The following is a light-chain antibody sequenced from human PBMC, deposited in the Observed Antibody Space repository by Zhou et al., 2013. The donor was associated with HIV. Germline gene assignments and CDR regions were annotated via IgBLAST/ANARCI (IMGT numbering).Light chain of an antibody. V-gene: IGKV3-20*01. CDR1: QSVSGSS. CDR3: QQYGSSFT. J-gene: IGKJ3*01. Sequence: EIVLTQSPGTPSLSPGERATLSCRASQSVSGSSLAWYQQKPGQAPRLLIYGAFNRVSGIPDRFSGSGSGTDFTLTITRLEPEDLAVYYCQQYGSSFTFGPGTKVDIK. CDR2: GAF.